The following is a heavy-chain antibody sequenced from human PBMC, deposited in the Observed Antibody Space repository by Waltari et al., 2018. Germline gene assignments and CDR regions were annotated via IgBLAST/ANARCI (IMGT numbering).Heavy chain of an antibody. CDR2: ISSSSSYI. CDR1: GFTFSSYS. D-gene: IGHD1-1*01. V-gene: IGHV3-21*01. Sequence: VQLVESGGGLVKPGGSLRLSCAASGFTFSSYSMNWVRQAPGKGLEWVSSISSSSSYIYYADSVKGRFTISRDNAKNSLYLQMNSLRAEDTAVYYCARVGYNWNQRRAFDIWGQGTMVTVSS. CDR3: ARVGYNWNQRRAFDI. J-gene: IGHJ3*02.